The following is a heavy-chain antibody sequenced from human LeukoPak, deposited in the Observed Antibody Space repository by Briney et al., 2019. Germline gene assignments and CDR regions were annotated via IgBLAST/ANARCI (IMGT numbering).Heavy chain of an antibody. CDR1: GGSISSGGYY. CDR2: IYYSGST. Sequence: SETLSLTCTVSGGSISSGGYYRSWIRQHPGKGLEWIGYIYYSGSTYYNPSLKSRVTISVDTSKNQFSLKLSSVTAADTAVYYCARDPRYYDILTGLYAFDIWGQGTMVTVSS. D-gene: IGHD3-9*01. V-gene: IGHV4-31*03. CDR3: ARDPRYYDILTGLYAFDI. J-gene: IGHJ3*02.